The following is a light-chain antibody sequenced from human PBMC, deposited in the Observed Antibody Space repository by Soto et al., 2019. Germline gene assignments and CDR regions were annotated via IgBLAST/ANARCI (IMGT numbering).Light chain of an antibody. Sequence: EIVLTQSPGTLSLSPGERATLSCMASQSVRSSYLAWYQQKPGQAPRLRIYGASSRATGIPDRFSGSGSGTDFTLTNSRLEPEEFAVYYCQQYGSSGLTFGGGTKVQI. J-gene: IGKJ4*01. CDR1: QSVRSSY. CDR3: QQYGSSGLT. V-gene: IGKV3-20*01. CDR2: GAS.